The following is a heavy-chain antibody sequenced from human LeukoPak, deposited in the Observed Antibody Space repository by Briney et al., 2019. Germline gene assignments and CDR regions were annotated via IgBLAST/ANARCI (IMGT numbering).Heavy chain of an antibody. Sequence: SETLSLTCIVSGGSISSYYWSWIRQPPGKGLEWIGYIYYSGSTNYNPSLKSRVTISVDTSKNQFSLKLSSVTAADTAVYYCARLDYYGSGSFDYWGQGTLVTVSS. CDR2: IYYSGST. V-gene: IGHV4-59*08. J-gene: IGHJ4*02. CDR1: GGSISSYY. CDR3: ARLDYYGSGSFDY. D-gene: IGHD3-10*01.